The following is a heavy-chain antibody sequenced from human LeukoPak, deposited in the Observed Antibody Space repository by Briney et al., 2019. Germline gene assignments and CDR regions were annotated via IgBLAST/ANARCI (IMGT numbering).Heavy chain of an antibody. D-gene: IGHD4-17*01. J-gene: IGHJ4*02. CDR3: ARVGDGDYAVY. Sequence: PSETLSLTCTVSGGSISSGGYYWSWIRQHPGKGLEWIGYIYYSGSTYYNPSLKSRVTISVDTSKNQFSLKLSSVTAADTAVYYCARVGDGDYAVYWGQGTLVTVSS. CDR2: IYYSGST. V-gene: IGHV4-31*03. CDR1: GGSISSGGYY.